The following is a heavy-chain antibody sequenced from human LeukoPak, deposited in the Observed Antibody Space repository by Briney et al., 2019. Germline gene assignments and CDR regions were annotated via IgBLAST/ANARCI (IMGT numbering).Heavy chain of an antibody. CDR1: GLTFKNAW. Sequence: PGGSLRLSCAASGLTFKNAWMSWVRQAPGKGLEWVSYISSSSSTRYYADSVKGRFTISRDNAKNSLYLQMNSLRDEDTAVYYCARAVRDCSSNSCLYLFDYWGQGTLVTVSS. CDR3: ARAVRDCSSNSCLYLFDY. V-gene: IGHV3-48*02. J-gene: IGHJ4*02. CDR2: ISSSSSTR. D-gene: IGHD2-2*01.